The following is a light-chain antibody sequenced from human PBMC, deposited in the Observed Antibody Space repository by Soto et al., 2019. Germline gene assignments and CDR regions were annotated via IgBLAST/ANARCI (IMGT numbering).Light chain of an antibody. CDR3: QQYDYSPRT. Sequence: ELVFTQAPGTLSLSPGDRATLSCRASLSLPSRSLAWYQQRPGQAPRVLISAASTRAADIPDRFSGSGSGTDFTLTINRLEPEDFAVYYCQQYDYSPRTFGQGTKVDIK. J-gene: IGKJ1*01. CDR2: AAS. V-gene: IGKV3-20*01. CDR1: LSLPSRS.